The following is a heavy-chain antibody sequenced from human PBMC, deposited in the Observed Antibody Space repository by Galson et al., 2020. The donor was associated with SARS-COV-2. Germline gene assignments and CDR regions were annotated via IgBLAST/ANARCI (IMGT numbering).Heavy chain of an antibody. CDR2: IDWDDDK. CDR1: GFSLTTRGMY. Sequence: SGPTLVKPTETLTLTCTFSGFSLTTRGMYVSWIRQPPGKALEWLARIDWDDDKYYKTSLKTRLTISKDTSKNQVVLTMTNRGPVDTATYYCARISSDYTTFDTWGQGTPVTVSS. J-gene: IGHJ3*02. V-gene: IGHV2-70*11. CDR3: ARISSDYTTFDT. D-gene: IGHD3-16*01.